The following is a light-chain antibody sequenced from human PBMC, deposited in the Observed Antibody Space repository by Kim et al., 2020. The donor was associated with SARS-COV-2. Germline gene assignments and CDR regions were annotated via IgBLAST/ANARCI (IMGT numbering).Light chain of an antibody. Sequence: QSITISCTGTNSDIGGYTFVSWYQHSPGKAPKLIIFDVSSRPAGVSSRFSGSKSGNTASLTISGLQTEDEADYYCSSFTTGTTPVLFGGGTKLTVL. V-gene: IGLV2-14*03. CDR2: DVS. J-gene: IGLJ3*02. CDR3: SSFTTGTTPVL. CDR1: NSDIGGYTF.